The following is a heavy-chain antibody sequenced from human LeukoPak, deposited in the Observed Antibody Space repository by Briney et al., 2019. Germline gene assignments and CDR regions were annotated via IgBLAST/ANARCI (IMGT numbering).Heavy chain of an antibody. CDR1: GFTFSSYG. J-gene: IGHJ4*02. Sequence: GRSLRLSCAASGFTFSSYGMHWVRQAPGKGLEWVAVISYDGSNKYYADSVKGRFTISRDNSKNTLYLQMNSLRAEDTAVYYCAKAPVTSCRGAYCYPFDSWGQGTLVTVSS. CDR3: AKAPVTSCRGAYCYPFDS. V-gene: IGHV3-30*18. CDR2: ISYDGSNK. D-gene: IGHD2-21*01.